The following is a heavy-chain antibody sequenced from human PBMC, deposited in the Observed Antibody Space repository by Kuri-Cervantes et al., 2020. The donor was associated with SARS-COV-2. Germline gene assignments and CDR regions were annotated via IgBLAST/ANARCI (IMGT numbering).Heavy chain of an antibody. CDR1: GFTFSSYG. D-gene: IGHD5-12*01. V-gene: IGHV3-21*01. Sequence: GESLKISCAASGFTFSSYGMNWVRQAPGKGLEWVSSISSSSSYIYYADSVKGRFTISRDNAKNSLYLQMNSLRAEDTAVYYCARGISYSGYDLDYWGRGTLVTVSS. CDR2: ISSSSSYI. J-gene: IGHJ4*02. CDR3: ARGISYSGYDLDY.